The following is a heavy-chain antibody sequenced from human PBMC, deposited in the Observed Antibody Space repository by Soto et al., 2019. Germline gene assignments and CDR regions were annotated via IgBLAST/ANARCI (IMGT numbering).Heavy chain of an antibody. J-gene: IGHJ1*01. CDR3: SRAGSFGVDEYFQF. Sequence: ASLKVSCNASGYTFNYYFVHWVLHAPGQWLVWIGFVNPHDGGTQYARKFQGRVSMTWNTCISTAFTELNGLRPDDTAIYFCSRAGSFGVDEYFQFWGEGSLVTVCS. V-gene: IGHV1-2*02. D-gene: IGHD3-3*02. CDR1: GYTFNYYF. CDR2: VNPHDGGT.